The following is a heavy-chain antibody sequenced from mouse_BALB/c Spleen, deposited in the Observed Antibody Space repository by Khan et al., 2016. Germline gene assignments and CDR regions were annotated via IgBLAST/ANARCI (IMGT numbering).Heavy chain of an antibody. CDR2: IWSGGST. V-gene: IGHV2-2*02. J-gene: IGHJ2*01. Sequence: QVQLKQSGPGLVQPSQSLSITCTVSGFSLTSYSIHWVRQSSGKGLEWLGVIWSGGSTDYNAAFISRLSISKDNSKSQVFFKMNSLQANDTAIYYCARGGILYCDYWGQDTTRTVSS. CDR1: GFSLTSYS. CDR3: ARGGILYCDY.